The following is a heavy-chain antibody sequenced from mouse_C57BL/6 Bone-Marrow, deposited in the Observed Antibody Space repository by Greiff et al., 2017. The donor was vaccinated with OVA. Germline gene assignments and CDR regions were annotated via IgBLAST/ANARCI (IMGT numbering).Heavy chain of an antibody. D-gene: IGHD3-3*01. CDR1: GFTFSDYY. CDR2: ISNGGGST. J-gene: IGHJ2*01. V-gene: IGHV5-12*01. CDR3: ARGQGFDY. Sequence: EVKLVESGGGLVQPGGSLKLSCAASGFTFSDYYMYWVRQTPEKRLEWVAYISNGGGSTYYPDTVTGRFTISRDNAKNTLYLQMSRLKSEDTAMYYCARGQGFDYWGQGTTLTVSS.